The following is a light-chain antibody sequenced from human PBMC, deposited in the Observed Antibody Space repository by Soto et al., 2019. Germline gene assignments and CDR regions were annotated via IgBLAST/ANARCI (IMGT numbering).Light chain of an antibody. J-gene: IGLJ1*01. V-gene: IGLV2-8*01. CDR1: SSDVGGYNY. Sequence: QSALTQPPSASGSPGQSVTISCTGTSSDVGGYNYVSWYQHHPGKAPKLIIYEVDERPSGVPDRFSGSKSGDTASLTVSGLQDEDEADYYCSSYVGSNNFPYVFGTGTKV. CDR3: SSYVGSNNFPYV. CDR2: EVD.